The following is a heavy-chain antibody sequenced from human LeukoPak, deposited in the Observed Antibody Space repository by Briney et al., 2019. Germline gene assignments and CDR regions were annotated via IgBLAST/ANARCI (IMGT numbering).Heavy chain of an antibody. V-gene: IGHV1-8*01. J-gene: IGHJ3*02. D-gene: IGHD3-22*01. CDR2: MNPNSGNT. CDR1: GYTFTSYD. Sequence: ASVKVSCKASGYTFTSYDTNWVRQATGQGLEWMGWMNPNSGNTGYAQKFQGRVTMTRNTSISTAYMELSSLRSEDTAVYYCARGDSVRYYYDSSGQQSFAFDIWGQGTMVTVSS. CDR3: ARGDSVRYYYDSSGQQSFAFDI.